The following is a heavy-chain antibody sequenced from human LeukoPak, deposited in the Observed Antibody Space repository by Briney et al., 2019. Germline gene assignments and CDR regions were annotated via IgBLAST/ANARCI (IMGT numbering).Heavy chain of an antibody. CDR2: ISYDGSNK. CDR1: GFTFSSYA. V-gene: IGHV3-30*14. Sequence: GGSLRLSCAASGFTFSSYAMHWVRQAPGKGLEWVAVISYDGSNKYYADSVKGRFTISRDNSKNTLYLQMNSLRAEDTAVYYCARGLAAAGYYFDYWGQGTLVTVSS. D-gene: IGHD6-13*01. J-gene: IGHJ4*02. CDR3: ARGLAAAGYYFDY.